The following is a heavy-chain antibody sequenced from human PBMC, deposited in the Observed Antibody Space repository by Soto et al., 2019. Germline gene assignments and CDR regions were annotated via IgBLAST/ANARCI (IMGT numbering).Heavy chain of an antibody. D-gene: IGHD3-3*01. V-gene: IGHV4-34*01. CDR2: INHSGST. CDR3: ARAPRFTIFGVVIINYGMDV. Sequence: SETLSLTCAVYGGSFSGYYWSWIRQPPGKGLEWIGEINHSGSTNYNPSLKSRGTISVDTSKNQFSLKLSSVTAADTAVYYWARAPRFTIFGVVIINYGMDVWGQGTTVAVYS. J-gene: IGHJ6*02. CDR1: GGSFSGYY.